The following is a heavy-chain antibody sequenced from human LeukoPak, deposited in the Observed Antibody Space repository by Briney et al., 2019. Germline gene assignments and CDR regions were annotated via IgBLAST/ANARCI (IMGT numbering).Heavy chain of an antibody. CDR3: AISYYYDSSGYYLLLSDY. V-gene: IGHV1-69*02. CDR1: GGTFSSYT. D-gene: IGHD3-22*01. Sequence: SVKVSCKASGGTFSSYTISWVRQAPGQGLEWMGRIIPILGIANYAQKFQGRVTITADKSTSTAYMELSSLRSEDTAVYYCAISYYYDSSGYYLLLSDYWGQGTLVTVSP. J-gene: IGHJ4*02. CDR2: IIPILGIA.